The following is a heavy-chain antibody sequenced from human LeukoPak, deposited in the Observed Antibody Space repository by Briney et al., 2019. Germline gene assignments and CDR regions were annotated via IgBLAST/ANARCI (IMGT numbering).Heavy chain of an antibody. CDR3: ASEAMEPKYDFWSGRIKNWFDP. CDR2: MNPNSGDT. CDR1: GYTFTSYD. Sequence: ASVKVSCKASGYTFTSYDINWVRQATGQGLEWMGWMNPNSGDTGYAQKFQGRVTMTRNTSISTAYMELSSLRSEDTAVYYCASEAMEPKYDFWSGRIKNWFDPWGQGTLVTVSS. D-gene: IGHD3-3*01. V-gene: IGHV1-8*01. J-gene: IGHJ5*02.